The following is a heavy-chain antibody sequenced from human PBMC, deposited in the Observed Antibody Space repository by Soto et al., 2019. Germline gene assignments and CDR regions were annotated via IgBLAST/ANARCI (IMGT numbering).Heavy chain of an antibody. CDR3: ARAAMGGSSWPFDY. CDR2: IYHSGST. J-gene: IGHJ4*02. D-gene: IGHD6-13*01. V-gene: IGHV4-4*02. CDR1: GGSSSSSNW. Sequence: SETLSLTCAVSGGSSSSSNWWSSFRQPPGKGLEWIGEIYHSGSTNYNPSLKSRVTISVDKSKNQFSLKLSSVTAADTAVYYCARAAMGGSSWPFDYWGQGTLVT.